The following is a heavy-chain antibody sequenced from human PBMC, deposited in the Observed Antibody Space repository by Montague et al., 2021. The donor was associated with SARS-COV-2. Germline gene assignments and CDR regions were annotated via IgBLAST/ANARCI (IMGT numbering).Heavy chain of an antibody. CDR1: GGSFSGYY. D-gene: IGHD3-10*01. CDR3: ARVRYYGSGPSLGMDV. J-gene: IGHJ6*02. V-gene: IGHV4-34*01. Sequence: SETLSLTCAVYGGSFSGYYCSWIRHRPGKGLELIWEINHSGSTNYNPYLKSRVTISVDMAKNQFSLKLSSVTAAATAVYSCARVRYYGSGPSLGMDVWGQGPTVTVSS. CDR2: INHSGST.